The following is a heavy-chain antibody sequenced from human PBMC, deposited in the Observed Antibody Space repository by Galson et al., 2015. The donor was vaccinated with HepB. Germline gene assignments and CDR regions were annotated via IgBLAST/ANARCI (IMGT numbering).Heavy chain of an antibody. CDR3: TRVGAVTGTGFDP. Sequence: SLRLSCAASGFTFSDSAIHWVRQASGKGLEWVGRIRTRDNHYATTNAASVKGRFTISRDDSKDTAYLQMNSLKTEDTAVYYCTRVGAVTGTGFDPWGQGTLVTVSS. CDR1: GFTFSDSA. V-gene: IGHV3-73*01. D-gene: IGHD6-19*01. CDR2: IRTRDNHYAT. J-gene: IGHJ5*02.